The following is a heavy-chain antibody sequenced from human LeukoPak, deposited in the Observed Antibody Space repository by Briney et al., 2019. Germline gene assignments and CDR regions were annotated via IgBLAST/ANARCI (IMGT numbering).Heavy chain of an antibody. CDR2: IYYSGST. CDR3: ARVEGDYMYWFDP. D-gene: IGHD4-17*01. V-gene: IGHV4-31*01. CDR1: GGSISSGGYY. Sequence: NPSQTLSLTCTVSGGSISSGGYYWSWIRQHPGKGLEWIGYIYYSGSTYYNPSLKSPVTISVDTSKNQFSLKLSSVTAADTAVYYCARVEGDYMYWFDPWGQGTLVTVSS. J-gene: IGHJ5*02.